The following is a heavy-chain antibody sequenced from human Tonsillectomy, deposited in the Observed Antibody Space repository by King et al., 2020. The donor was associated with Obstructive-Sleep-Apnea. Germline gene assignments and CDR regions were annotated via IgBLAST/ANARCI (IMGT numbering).Heavy chain of an antibody. CDR2: ISSSSSYI. Sequence: VQLVESGGGLVKPGGSLRLSCAASGFTFSSYSMNWVRQAPGKGLEWVSSISSSSSYIYYADSVKGRFTISRDNAKNSLYLQMNSLRAEDTAVYYCARGGYRSIAVAGTFWFDPWGQGTLVTVSS. D-gene: IGHD6-19*01. V-gene: IGHV3-21*01. CDR1: GFTFSSYS. CDR3: ARGGYRSIAVAGTFWFDP. J-gene: IGHJ5*02.